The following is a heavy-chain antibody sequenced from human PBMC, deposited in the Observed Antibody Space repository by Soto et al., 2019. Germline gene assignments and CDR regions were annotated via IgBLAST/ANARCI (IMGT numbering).Heavy chain of an antibody. D-gene: IGHD2-2*01. V-gene: IGHV3-30-3*01. CDR2: ISYDGSNK. CDR3: AREPGYCSSTSCSCFDF. J-gene: IGHJ4*02. Sequence: GGSLRLSCAASGFTFSSYAMHWVRQAPGKGLEWVAVISYDGSNKYYADSVKGRFTISRDNSKNALYLQMNSLRVEDTAVYYCAREPGYCSSTSCSCFDFWGQGTLVTVSS. CDR1: GFTFSSYA.